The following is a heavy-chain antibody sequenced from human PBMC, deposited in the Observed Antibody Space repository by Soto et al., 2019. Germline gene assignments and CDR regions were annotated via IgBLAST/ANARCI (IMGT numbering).Heavy chain of an antibody. V-gene: IGHV3-33*01. CDR1: GFTFSSYG. Sequence: QVQLVESGGGVVQPGRSLRLSCAASGFTFSSYGMHWVRQAPGKGLEWVAVIWYDGSNKYYADSVKGRFTISRDNSKNKLYLQMNSLRAEDTAVYYCARDLEQLVSYYYYYGMDVWGQGTTVTVSS. D-gene: IGHD6-13*01. J-gene: IGHJ6*02. CDR3: ARDLEQLVSYYYYYGMDV. CDR2: IWYDGSNK.